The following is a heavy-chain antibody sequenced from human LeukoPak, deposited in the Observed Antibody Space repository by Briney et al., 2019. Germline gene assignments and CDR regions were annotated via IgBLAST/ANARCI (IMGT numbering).Heavy chain of an antibody. V-gene: IGHV3-21*04. CDR3: AREGRDGYIYDY. CDR1: GFNFKIYN. CDR2: ISSSSNFI. Sequence: GGSLRLSCAASGFNFKIYNMNWVRQTPVKGLEWVSSISSSSNFINYADSVKGRFTISRDNAKNSLYLQMNSLRAEDTAVYYCAREGRDGYIYDYWGQGTLVTVSS. J-gene: IGHJ4*02. D-gene: IGHD5-24*01.